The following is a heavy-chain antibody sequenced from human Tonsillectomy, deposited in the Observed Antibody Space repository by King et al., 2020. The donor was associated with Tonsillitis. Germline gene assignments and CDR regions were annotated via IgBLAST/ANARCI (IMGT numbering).Heavy chain of an antibody. Sequence: VQLVESGGGLIQPGGSLRLSCAASGFTVSSTYMSWVRQAPGKGLDWVSLIYSDGTTYYADSVKGRFSISRDNSRNTLYLQMNSLRAEDTAVYYCARDLWGSAYWGQGALVTVSS. J-gene: IGHJ4*02. CDR1: GFTVSSTY. V-gene: IGHV3-53*01. CDR2: IYSDGTT. D-gene: IGHD2/OR15-2a*01. CDR3: ARDLWGSAY.